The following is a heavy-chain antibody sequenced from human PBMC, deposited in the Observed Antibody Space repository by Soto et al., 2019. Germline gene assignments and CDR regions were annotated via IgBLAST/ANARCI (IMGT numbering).Heavy chain of an antibody. CDR2: ISYDGSTK. D-gene: IGHD6-13*01. CDR1: GFTFSSYG. CDR3: AKGSSWFDY. J-gene: IGHJ4*02. Sequence: QVQLVESGGGVVQPGRSLRLSCAASGFTFSSYGMHWVRLAPGKGLEWVAVISYDGSTKYYADSVKGRFTISRDNSENTLYLLMNSLRAEDTAVYYCAKGSSWFDYWGQGTLVTVSS. V-gene: IGHV3-30*18.